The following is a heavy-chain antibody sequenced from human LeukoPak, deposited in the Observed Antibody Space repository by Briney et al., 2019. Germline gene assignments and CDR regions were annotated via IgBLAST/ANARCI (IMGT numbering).Heavy chain of an antibody. CDR2: IYLSGST. Sequence: SETLSLTCAVSGGSISSGDYYWSWLRQPPGKGLEWIGFIYLSGSTYYNPSLKSRVTISVDRSKNQFSLKLSSVTAADTAVYYCARVTVADVWFDPWXXGTXVXVSS. CDR1: GGSISSGDYY. CDR3: ARVTVADVWFDP. V-gene: IGHV4-30-2*01. J-gene: IGHJ5*02. D-gene: IGHD6-19*01.